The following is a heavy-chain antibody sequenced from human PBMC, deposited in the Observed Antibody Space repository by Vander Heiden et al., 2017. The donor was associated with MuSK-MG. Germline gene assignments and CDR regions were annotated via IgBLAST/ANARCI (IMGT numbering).Heavy chain of an antibody. J-gene: IGHJ4*02. Sequence: EVQLLESGGGLVQPGGSLRLSCAASGFTSSSYAMSWVRQAPGKGLEWVSAISGSGGSTYYADSVKGRFTISRDNSKNTLYLQMNSLRAEDTAGYYCAGWQQRGLVDYWGQGTLVTVSS. CDR3: AGWQQRGLVDY. D-gene: IGHD6-13*01. CDR2: ISGSGGST. V-gene: IGHV3-23*01. CDR1: GFTSSSYA.